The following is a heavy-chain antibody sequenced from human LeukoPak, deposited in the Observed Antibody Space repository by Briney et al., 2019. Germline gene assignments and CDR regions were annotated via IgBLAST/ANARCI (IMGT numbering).Heavy chain of an antibody. V-gene: IGHV1-2*02. CDR1: GYTFTGYY. J-gene: IGHJ4*02. Sequence: GASVKVSCKASGYTFTGYYMHWVRQAPGQGLEWMGWINPNSGGTNYAQKFQGRVTMTRDTSISTAYTELSRLRSDDTAVYYCARDAFPVLVPAAMNGDFDYWGQGTLVTVSS. D-gene: IGHD2-2*01. CDR3: ARDAFPVLVPAAMNGDFDY. CDR2: INPNSGGT.